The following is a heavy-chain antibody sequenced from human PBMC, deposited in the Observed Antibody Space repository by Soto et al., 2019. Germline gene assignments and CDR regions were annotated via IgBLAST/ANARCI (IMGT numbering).Heavy chain of an antibody. D-gene: IGHD2-2*01. J-gene: IGHJ4*02. Sequence: SETLSLTCAVYGGSFSGYYWSWIRQPPGKGLEWIGEINHSGSTNYNPSLKSRVTISVDTSKNQFSLKLSSVTAADTAVYYCARGPSRSDDIVVVPADKRSGLDYWGQGTLVTVSS. CDR3: ARGPSRSDDIVVVPADKRSGLDY. CDR1: GGSFSGYY. V-gene: IGHV4-34*01. CDR2: INHSGST.